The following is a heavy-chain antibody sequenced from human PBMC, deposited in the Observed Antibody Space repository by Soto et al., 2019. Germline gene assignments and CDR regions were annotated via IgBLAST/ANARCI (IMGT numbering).Heavy chain of an antibody. CDR1: GGSFSGYY. CDR2: INHSGST. Sequence: QVQLQQWGAGLLKPSETLSLTCAVYGGSFSGYYWSWIRQPPGKGLEWIGEINHSGSTNYNPSLQSRVTIXXDXSXXQFSLNLSSVTAADTAIYYCASGLTPLTTVRYFDYWGQGTLVTVSS. V-gene: IGHV4-34*01. J-gene: IGHJ4*02. CDR3: ASGLTPLTTVRYFDY. D-gene: IGHD4-17*01.